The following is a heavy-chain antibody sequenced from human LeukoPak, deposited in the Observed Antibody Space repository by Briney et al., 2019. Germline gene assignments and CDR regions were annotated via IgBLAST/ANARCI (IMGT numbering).Heavy chain of an antibody. V-gene: IGHV3-23*01. CDR3: AKDSLSGSYGY. CDR1: GFTFNNYA. Sequence: GGSLRLSCAASGFTFNNYAMSWVRQAPRKGLEWVSSIRGSNRGTYYADSARGRFTISRDNSKNMVYLEMNSLRAEDTAVFYCAKDSLSGSYGYWGQGTLVTVSS. J-gene: IGHJ4*02. CDR2: IRGSNRGT. D-gene: IGHD1-26*01.